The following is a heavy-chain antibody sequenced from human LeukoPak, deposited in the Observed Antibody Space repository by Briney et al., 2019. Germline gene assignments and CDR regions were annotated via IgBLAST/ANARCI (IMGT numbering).Heavy chain of an antibody. CDR1: GFIFSTYW. CDR2: ISSDGSIT. D-gene: IGHD3-10*01. J-gene: IGHJ4*02. Sequence: GGSLRLSCAASGFIFSTYWMHWVRQAPGKGLVWVSRISSDGSITSYADSVKGRFTISRDNAKNTLYLQMNSLRAEDTAVYYCARHLNYYLDYWGQGTLVTVSS. CDR3: ARHLNYYLDY. V-gene: IGHV3-74*01.